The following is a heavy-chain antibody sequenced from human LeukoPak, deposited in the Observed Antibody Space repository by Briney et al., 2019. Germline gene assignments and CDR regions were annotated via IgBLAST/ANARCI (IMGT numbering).Heavy chain of an antibody. V-gene: IGHV3-33*01. Sequence: PGRSLRLSCAASGFTFSSYGMHWVRQAPGKGLEWVAVIWYDGSNKYYADSVKGRFTISRDNSKNTLHLQMNSLRAEDTAVYYCATTGYSSGWYFDYWGQGTLVTVSS. J-gene: IGHJ4*02. CDR3: ATTGYSSGWYFDY. D-gene: IGHD6-19*01. CDR2: IWYDGSNK. CDR1: GFTFSSYG.